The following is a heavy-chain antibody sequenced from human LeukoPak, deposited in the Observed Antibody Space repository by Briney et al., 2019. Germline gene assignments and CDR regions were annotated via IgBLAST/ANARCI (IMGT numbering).Heavy chain of an antibody. D-gene: IGHD2-21*02. V-gene: IGHV4-30-2*01. Sequence: ASETLSLTCAVSGGSISSGGYSWSWIRQPPGKGLEWIGYIYHSGSTYYNPSLKSRVTISVDRSKNQFSLKLSSVTAADTAVYYCARLVVVTAIYAFDIWGQGTMVTVSS. CDR2: IYHSGST. J-gene: IGHJ3*02. CDR3: ARLVVVTAIYAFDI. CDR1: GGSISSGGYS.